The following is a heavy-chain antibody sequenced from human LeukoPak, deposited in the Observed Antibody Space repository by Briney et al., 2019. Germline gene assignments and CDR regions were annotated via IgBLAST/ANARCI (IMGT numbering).Heavy chain of an antibody. Sequence: HPGRSLRLSCAASGFTFSSYGMHWVRQAPGKGLEWVAVISYDGSNKYYADSVKGRFTISRDNSKNTLYLQMNSLRAEDTAVYYCAKGLYGSGPHSHYYYYYGMDVWGQGTTVTVSS. CDR2: ISYDGSNK. D-gene: IGHD3-10*01. CDR3: AKGLYGSGPHSHYYYYYGMDV. CDR1: GFTFSSYG. J-gene: IGHJ6*02. V-gene: IGHV3-30*18.